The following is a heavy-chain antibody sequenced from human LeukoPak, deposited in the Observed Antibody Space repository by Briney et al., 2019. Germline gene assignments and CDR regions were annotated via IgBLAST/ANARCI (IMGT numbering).Heavy chain of an antibody. CDR1: GGSISSSSYY. J-gene: IGHJ4*02. Sequence: SETLSLTCTVSGGSISSSSYYWSWIRQPPGKGLEWIGYIYYSGSTNYNPSLKSRVTISVDTSKNQFSLKLSSVTAADTAVYYCASYPPYYYDSSGYYSHWGQGTLVTVSS. V-gene: IGHV4-61*01. CDR3: ASYPPYYYDSSGYYSH. D-gene: IGHD3-22*01. CDR2: IYYSGST.